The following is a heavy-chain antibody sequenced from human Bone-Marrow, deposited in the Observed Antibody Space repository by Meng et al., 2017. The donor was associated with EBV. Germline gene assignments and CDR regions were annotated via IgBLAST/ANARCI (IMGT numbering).Heavy chain of an antibody. D-gene: IGHD3-10*01. V-gene: IGHV3-15*01. J-gene: IGHJ4*02. CDR1: GVPFNNAW. Sequence: QLVESGGGLVKPGGSLRLSCAAFGVPFNNAWMNWVRQAPGKGLEWVGRIKTKTEGATTDFAAPVKGRFTISRDDSKNTLYLQMNSLKTEDTAVYYCTTGLLQWFGEKHDYWGQGTLVTVSS. CDR3: TTGLLQWFGEKHDY. CDR2: IKTKTEGATT.